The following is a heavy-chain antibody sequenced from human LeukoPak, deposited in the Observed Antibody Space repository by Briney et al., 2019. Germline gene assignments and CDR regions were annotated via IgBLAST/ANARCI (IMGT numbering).Heavy chain of an antibody. CDR1: GGSISSGDFY. V-gene: IGHV4-61*02. Sequence: SPSETLSLTCTVSGGSISSGDFYWNWIRQPAGKTLEWIGRIHTSGSAHYNPSLKNRVTISLDTSKKQFYLSLYSVTAADTAVYFCARTVGGIKEFDSWGQGTLVTVSS. J-gene: IGHJ4*02. CDR3: ARTVGGIKEFDS. D-gene: IGHD3-16*01. CDR2: IHTSGSA.